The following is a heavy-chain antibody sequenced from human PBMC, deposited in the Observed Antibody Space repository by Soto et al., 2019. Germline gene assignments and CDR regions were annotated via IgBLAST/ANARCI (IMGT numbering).Heavy chain of an antibody. CDR3: ARDSGGIKSIAAAVSLGLNYYMDV. Sequence: GGSLRLSCAASGFTFSSYGMHWVRQAPGKGLEWVAVIWYDGSNKYYADSVKGRFTISRDNSKNTLYLQMNSLRAEDTAVYYCARDSGGIKSIAAAVSLGLNYYMDVWGKGTTVTVSS. V-gene: IGHV3-33*01. J-gene: IGHJ6*03. CDR1: GFTFSSYG. D-gene: IGHD6-13*01. CDR2: IWYDGSNK.